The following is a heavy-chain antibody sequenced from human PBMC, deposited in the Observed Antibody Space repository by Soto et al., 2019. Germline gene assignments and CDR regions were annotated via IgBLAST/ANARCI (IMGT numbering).Heavy chain of an antibody. V-gene: IGHV3-48*02. CDR3: ARVIWSGHLTSDL. CDR2: ISRSSSTI. CDR1: GFTFSSNS. D-gene: IGHD3-3*01. Sequence: EVQVVESGGGLVQPGGSLRLSCAASGFTFSSNSMNWVRQAPGKGLEWISYISRSSSTIYADSVKGRFTISRDNAKNSLYLQMNSLRDEDTAVYYCARVIWSGHLTSDLWCQGTLVTVSS. J-gene: IGHJ5*02.